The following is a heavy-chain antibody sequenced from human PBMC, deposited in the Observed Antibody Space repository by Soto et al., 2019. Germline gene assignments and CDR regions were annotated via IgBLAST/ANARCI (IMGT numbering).Heavy chain of an antibody. V-gene: IGHV4-59*08. CDR2: FYYGGRT. CDR3: ARQRIAVTAIDY. D-gene: IGHD6-19*01. J-gene: IGHJ4*02. CDR1: GDSIRNYF. Sequence: TLSLTCTVSGDSIRNYFWSWIRQPPGKRLEWIGYFYYGGRTNYNPSLNSPVSISVDASKNQFSLKLSSVTAADTAVYYCARQRIAVTAIDYWGQGTLVTVSS.